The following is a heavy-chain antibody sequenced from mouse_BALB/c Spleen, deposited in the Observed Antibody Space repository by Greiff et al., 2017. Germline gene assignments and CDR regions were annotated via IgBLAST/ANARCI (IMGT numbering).Heavy chain of an antibody. CDR3: APMITTFAD. D-gene: IGHD2-4*01. J-gene: IGHJ3*01. CDR2: INPSNGRT. V-gene: IGHV1S81*02. Sequence: VQLQQPGAELVKPGASVKLSCKASGYTFTSYWMHWVKQRPGQGLEWIGEINPSNGRTNYNEKFKSKATLTVDKSSSTAYMQLSSLTSEDSAVYYCAPMITTFADWGQGTLVTVSA. CDR1: GYTFTSYW.